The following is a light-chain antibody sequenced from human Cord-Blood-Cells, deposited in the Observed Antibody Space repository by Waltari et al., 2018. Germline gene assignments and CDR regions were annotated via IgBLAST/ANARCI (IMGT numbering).Light chain of an antibody. CDR2: EVS. CDR3: SSYAGSNNFDV. Sequence: QSALPQPPSASGSPGQSVTIPCTGTSSDVGGYNHASWYQQHPVKAPKRMIYEVSKRPSGVPDRFSGSKSGNTASLTVSGLQAEDEADYYCSSYAGSNNFDVFGTGTKVTVL. V-gene: IGLV2-8*01. J-gene: IGLJ1*01. CDR1: SSDVGGYNH.